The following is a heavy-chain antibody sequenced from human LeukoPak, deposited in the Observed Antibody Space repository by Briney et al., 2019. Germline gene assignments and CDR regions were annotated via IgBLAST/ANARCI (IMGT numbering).Heavy chain of an antibody. D-gene: IGHD5-18*01. CDR3: ARDEYSYGYYYYYMDV. V-gene: IGHV3-21*01. J-gene: IGHJ6*03. CDR2: ISSTSSYI. CDR1: GFTFSSYR. Sequence: GGSLRLSCAAPGFTFSSYRMNWVRQAPGKGLEWVSSISSTSSYIYYAESVKGRFTISRDNAENSLFLQMNSLRAEDTAVYYCARDEYSYGYYYYYMDVWGKGTTVTVSS.